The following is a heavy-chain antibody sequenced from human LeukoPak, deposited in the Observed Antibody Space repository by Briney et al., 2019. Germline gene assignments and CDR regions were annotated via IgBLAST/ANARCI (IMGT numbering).Heavy chain of an antibody. V-gene: IGHV3-23*01. CDR1: GFTFSSYA. CDR2: ISSSGGST. Sequence: GGSLRLSCAASGFTFSSYAMSWVRQAPGKGLEWVSTISSSGGSTYYADSVKGRFTISRDNSKNTLYLQMNSLRAEDTAVYYCAKDQSGYDFWSGYASYYFDYWGQGTLVTVSS. J-gene: IGHJ4*02. CDR3: AKDQSGYDFWSGYASYYFDY. D-gene: IGHD3-3*01.